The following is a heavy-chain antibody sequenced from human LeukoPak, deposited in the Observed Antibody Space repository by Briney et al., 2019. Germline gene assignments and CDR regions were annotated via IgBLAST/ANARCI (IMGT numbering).Heavy chain of an antibody. D-gene: IGHD3-10*01. V-gene: IGHV3-23*01. CDR3: ARDPQRSRAVGDDY. CDR2: LSGNGNTI. Sequence: GGSLRLSCAASGFTFSTYAMSWVRQAPGKGLECVSALSGNGNTIYYADSVKGRFTISRDNSKNTLSLQMNSLRAEDTAVYYCARDPQRSRAVGDDYWGQGTLVTVSS. J-gene: IGHJ4*02. CDR1: GFTFSTYA.